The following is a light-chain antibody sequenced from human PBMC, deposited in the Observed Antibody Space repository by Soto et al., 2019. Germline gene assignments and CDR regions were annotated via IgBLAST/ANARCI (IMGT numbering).Light chain of an antibody. V-gene: IGLV2-14*01. J-gene: IGLJ1*01. Sequence: QSALTQPASVSGSPGQSITISCTGTRSDVGGYNSVCWHQQHPGKAPKLMIYEVTNRPSGVSNRFSGSKSGNTASLTISGLQAEDEADYYCSSYTSSNTLVVFGTGTKLTVL. CDR2: EVT. CDR1: RSDVGGYNS. CDR3: SSYTSSNTLVV.